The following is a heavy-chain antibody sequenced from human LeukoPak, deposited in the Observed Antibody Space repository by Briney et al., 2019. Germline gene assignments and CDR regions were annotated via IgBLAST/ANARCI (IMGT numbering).Heavy chain of an antibody. J-gene: IGHJ4*02. CDR3: ARTPLGGYHSRHDY. Sequence: GESLSISCQGSGYPFSIYWISWVRPMPGKGLEWMGRIDPSASYTKYSPSFRGHVTISADKSTTTAYLQWSGLRASDTATYYCARTPLGGYHSRHDYWGQGTLVIVSS. D-gene: IGHD5-12*01. CDR1: GYPFSIYW. V-gene: IGHV5-10-1*01. CDR2: IDPSASYT.